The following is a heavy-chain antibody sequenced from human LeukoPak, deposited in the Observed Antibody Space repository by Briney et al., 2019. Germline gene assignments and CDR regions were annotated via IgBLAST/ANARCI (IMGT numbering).Heavy chain of an antibody. CDR1: GGTFSSYA. V-gene: IGHV1-69*01. D-gene: IGHD6-19*01. CDR3: ASITGQWLRFDY. CDR2: IIPIFGTA. Sequence: SVKVSCKASGGTFSSYAISWVRQAPGQGLEWMGGIIPIFGTANYAQKFQGRVTITADESTSTAYMELSSLRSEDTAVCYCASITGQWLRFDYWGQGTLVTVSS. J-gene: IGHJ4*02.